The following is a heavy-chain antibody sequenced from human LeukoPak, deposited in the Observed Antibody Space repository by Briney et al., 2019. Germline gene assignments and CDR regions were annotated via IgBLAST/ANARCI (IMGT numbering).Heavy chain of an antibody. CDR1: GFTFSDYY. D-gene: IGHD1-26*01. Sequence: RGSLRLSCAASGFTFSDYYMSWIRQAPGKGLEWVSYISSSGSTIYYADSVKGRFTISRDNAKNSLYLQMNSLRAEDTAVYYCAKAAMWEHYYYYYYMDVWGKGTTVTVSS. J-gene: IGHJ6*03. CDR2: ISSSGSTI. V-gene: IGHV3-11*01. CDR3: AKAAMWEHYYYYYYMDV.